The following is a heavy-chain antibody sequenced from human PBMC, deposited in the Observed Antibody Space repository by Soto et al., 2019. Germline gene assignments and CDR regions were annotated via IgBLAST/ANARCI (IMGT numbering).Heavy chain of an antibody. J-gene: IGHJ4*02. CDR3: ARHSAYYDSSSFDY. CDR1: GGSISSYY. CDR2: IYYSGST. Sequence: SETLSLTCTVSGGSISSYYWSWIRQPPGKGLEWIGYIYYSGSTNYNPSLKSRVTISVDTSKNQFSLKLSSVTAADTAVYYCARHSAYYDSSSFDYWGQGTLVTVSS. D-gene: IGHD3-22*01. V-gene: IGHV4-59*01.